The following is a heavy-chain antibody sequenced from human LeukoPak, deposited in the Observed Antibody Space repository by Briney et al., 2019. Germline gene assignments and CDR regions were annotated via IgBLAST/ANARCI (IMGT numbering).Heavy chain of an antibody. J-gene: IGHJ5*02. CDR2: VYYSGST. Sequence: SETLSLTCTVSGGSISSLYWSWIRQPPGKGLEWIGSVYYSGSTNYNPSLKSRVAISLDTSKNQFSLRLSSVTAADKAVYYCARSRYSSSSGWFDTWGQGTLVTVSS. V-gene: IGHV4-59*08. CDR3: ARSRYSSSSGWFDT. CDR1: GGSISSLY. D-gene: IGHD6-6*01.